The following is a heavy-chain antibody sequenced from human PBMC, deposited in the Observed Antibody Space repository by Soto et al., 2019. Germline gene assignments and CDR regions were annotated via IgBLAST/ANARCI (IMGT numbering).Heavy chain of an antibody. CDR3: AHRLAAAAGTNWFDP. J-gene: IGHJ5*02. CDR1: GFSLSTSGVG. D-gene: IGHD6-13*01. CDR2: IYWDDDK. V-gene: IGHV2-5*02. Sequence: SGPTLVKPTQTLTLTCTFSGFSLSTSGVGVGWIRQPPGKALEWLALIYWDDDKRYSPSLKSRLTITKDTSKNQVVLTMTNMDPVDTATYYCAHRLAAAAGTNWFDPWGQGTLVTVSS.